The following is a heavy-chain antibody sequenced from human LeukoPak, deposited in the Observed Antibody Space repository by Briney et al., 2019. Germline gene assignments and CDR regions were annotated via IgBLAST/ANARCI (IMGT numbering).Heavy chain of an antibody. CDR1: GFTFISYW. J-gene: IGHJ2*01. V-gene: IGHV3-7*01. D-gene: IGHD3-9*01. CDR2: IKQDGSEK. CDR3: AGSDTTGYSPREWDYWYFDL. Sequence: GGSLRLSCAASGFTFISYWMSWVRQAPGKGLEWVANIKQDGSEKYYVGSVKGRFTICRDNAKNSLYLQMNSLRAEDTAVYYCAGSDTTGYSPREWDYWYFDLWGRGTLVTVSS.